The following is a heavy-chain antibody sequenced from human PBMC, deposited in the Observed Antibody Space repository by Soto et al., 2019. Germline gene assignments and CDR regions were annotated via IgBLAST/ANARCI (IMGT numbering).Heavy chain of an antibody. CDR3: VRAGHVFDVHYYGMDL. CDR1: GFTFNDYS. Sequence: SGGSLRLSCEASGFTFNDYSMDWVRQAPEKGLEWVSSISSSGTYIYYADSVKGRFAISRDNANNVMYLQMDTLRAEDTAVYYCVRAGHVFDVHYYGMDLWGQVTKVTVSS. CDR2: ISSSGTYI. V-gene: IGHV3-21*01. D-gene: IGHD3-10*01. J-gene: IGHJ6*02.